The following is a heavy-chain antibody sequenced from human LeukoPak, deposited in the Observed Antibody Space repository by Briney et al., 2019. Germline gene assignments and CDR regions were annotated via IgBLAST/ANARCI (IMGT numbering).Heavy chain of an antibody. V-gene: IGHV1-8*03. J-gene: IGHJ3*02. CDR2: LNPSSGNT. CDR1: GYTFTSYD. Sequence: ASVKVSCKASGYTFTSYDFNWVRQASGQGLEWMGWLNPSSGNTGYAQNFQGRVTITRDTSISTAYMELSSLRSEDTAVYYCARVKLVRAFDIWGQGTMVTVSS. CDR3: ARVKLVRAFDI. D-gene: IGHD1-7*01.